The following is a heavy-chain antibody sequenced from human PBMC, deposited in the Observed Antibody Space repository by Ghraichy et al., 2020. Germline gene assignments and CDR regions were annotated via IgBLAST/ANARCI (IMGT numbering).Heavy chain of an antibody. Sequence: SETLSLTCAVSGGSISSSNWWSWVRQPPGKGLEWIGEIYHSGSTNYNPSLKSRVTISVDKSKNQFSLKLSSVTAADTAVYYCARDSDCSSTSCYQHWGQGTLVTVSS. CDR1: GGSISSSNW. V-gene: IGHV4-4*02. CDR2: IYHSGST. D-gene: IGHD2-2*01. J-gene: IGHJ4*02. CDR3: ARDSDCSSTSCYQH.